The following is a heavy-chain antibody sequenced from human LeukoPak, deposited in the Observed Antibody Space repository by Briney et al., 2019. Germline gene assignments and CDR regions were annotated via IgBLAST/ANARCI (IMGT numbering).Heavy chain of an antibody. V-gene: IGHV4-61*01. D-gene: IGHD3-10*01. Sequence: KPSETLSLNCTVSAGTGNNRNYVRNWIRLPPGKGLGWSGYIYYSATTNYNPSLKSRVTISVDTSKNQFSLKLSSVTAADTAVYYCARDEALSGEGLDYWGQGTLVTVSS. J-gene: IGHJ4*02. CDR1: AGTGNNRNYV. CDR3: ARDEALSGEGLDY. CDR2: IYYSATT.